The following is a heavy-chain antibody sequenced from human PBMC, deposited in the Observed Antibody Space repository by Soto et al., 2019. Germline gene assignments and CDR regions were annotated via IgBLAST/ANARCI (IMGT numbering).Heavy chain of an antibody. CDR1: GGSISSGGYY. CDR3: ARDSGTRGDYYYYYCMAV. Sequence: SETLSLTCTVSGGSISSGGYYWSWISQNPGKGLEWIGYIYYSGSNYYNPYLKSRVTISVDTSKNQFSLKLSTVTAADTAVYICARDSGTRGDYYYYYCMAVWGQGTTVTVSS. V-gene: IGHV4-31*03. J-gene: IGHJ6*02. D-gene: IGHD3-10*01. CDR2: IYYSGSN.